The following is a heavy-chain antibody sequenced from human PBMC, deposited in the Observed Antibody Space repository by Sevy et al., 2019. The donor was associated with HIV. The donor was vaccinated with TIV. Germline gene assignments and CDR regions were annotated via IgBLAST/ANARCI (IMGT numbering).Heavy chain of an antibody. Sequence: GGSLRLSCVASKFPFRSNGFHWVRQPPGKGLEWLSYINFDGSDRKYADSVKGRFTVSRDNSKNTLYLQMNSLRAEDTAVYYGAKDLRVVIPAAMQPADLWGQGTLVTVSS. D-gene: IGHD2-2*01. V-gene: IGHV3-30*02. CDR2: INFDGSDR. J-gene: IGHJ5*02. CDR1: KFPFRSNG. CDR3: AKDLRVVIPAAMQPADL.